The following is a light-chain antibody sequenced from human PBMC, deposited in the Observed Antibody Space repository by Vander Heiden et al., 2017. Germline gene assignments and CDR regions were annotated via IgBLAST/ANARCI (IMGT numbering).Light chain of an antibody. J-gene: IGKJ4*01. CDR3: QQYYNYPRLT. CDR2: AAS. V-gene: IGKV1-8*01. CDR1: QDVSSS. Sequence: AIRMTQSPSSLSASTGDRVTITCRASQDVSSSLAWYQHKPGKAPKLLIYAASTLQGGVPSRFSGSGSGTDFTLTISCLQSEDFATYYCQQYYNYPRLTFGGGTKVEI.